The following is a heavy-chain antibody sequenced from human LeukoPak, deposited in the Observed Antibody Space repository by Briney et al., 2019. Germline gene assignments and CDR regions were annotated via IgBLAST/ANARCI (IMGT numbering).Heavy chain of an antibody. D-gene: IGHD3-3*01. J-gene: IGHJ4*02. CDR3: ASTLRFLPYRRFDY. CDR1: GGSIISSNYY. V-gene: IGHV4-39*01. CDR2: IYQSGSGSS. Sequence: SETLSLTCSVSGGSIISSNYYWCWIRQPPGKGLEWIGSIYQSGSGSSYYNPSLKSRVTISGDTSKNQFFLRLSSVTAADTAVYYCASTLRFLPYRRFDYWGQGTLVTVPS.